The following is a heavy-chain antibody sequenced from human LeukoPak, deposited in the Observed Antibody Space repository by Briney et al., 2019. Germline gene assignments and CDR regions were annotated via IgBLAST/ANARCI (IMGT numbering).Heavy chain of an antibody. CDR1: GYSFTNYW. CDR3: ARHYSDYGSGSLNWFDP. D-gene: IGHD3-10*01. J-gene: IGHJ5*02. Sequence: GESLKISCKGSGYSFTNYWIGWVRQMPGKGLEWMGIIYPGDSDTRYSPSFQGQVTISADKSFSTAYLQWSSLKASDTAMYYCARHYSDYGSGSLNWFDPWGQGTLVTVSS. V-gene: IGHV5-51*01. CDR2: IYPGDSDT.